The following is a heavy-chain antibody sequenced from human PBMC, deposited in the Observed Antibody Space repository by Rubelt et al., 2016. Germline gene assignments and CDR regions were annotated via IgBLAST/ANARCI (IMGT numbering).Heavy chain of an antibody. CDR3: ARGMRWFGENY. D-gene: IGHD3-10*01. Sequence: QVQLVQSGSELKKPGASVKVSCKASGYTFTSYAMNWVRQAPGQGLEWMGWINTNTGNPTYAQGFTGRLVFSLATPVSTANLQISSLKAEDTAGYYCARGMRWFGENYWGQGTLVTVSS. CDR1: GYTFTSYA. V-gene: IGHV7-4-1*02. J-gene: IGHJ4*02. CDR2: INTNTGNP.